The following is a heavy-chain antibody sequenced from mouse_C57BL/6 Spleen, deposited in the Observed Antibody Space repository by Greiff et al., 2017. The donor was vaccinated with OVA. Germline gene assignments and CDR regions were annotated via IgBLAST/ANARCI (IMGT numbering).Heavy chain of an antibody. D-gene: IGHD3-1*01. CDR2: IRLKSDNYAT. Sequence: DVKLQESGGGLVQPGGSMKLSCVASGFTFSNYWMNWVRQSPEKGLEWVAQIRLKSDNYATHYAESVKGRFTISRDDSKSSVYLQMNNLRAEDTGIYYCTDSPFDYWGQGTTLTVSS. CDR1: GFTFSNYW. V-gene: IGHV6-3*01. J-gene: IGHJ2*01. CDR3: TDSPFDY.